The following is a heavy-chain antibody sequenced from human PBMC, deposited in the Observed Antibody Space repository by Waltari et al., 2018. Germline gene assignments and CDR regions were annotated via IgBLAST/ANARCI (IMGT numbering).Heavy chain of an antibody. CDR2: IYYSGST. CDR1: GGSISSYY. D-gene: IGHD3-22*01. J-gene: IGHJ4*02. Sequence: QVQLQESGPGLVKPSETLSLTCTVSGGSISSYYWSWIRQPPGKGLEWIGYIYYSGSTNYHPSLKIRVTISVDTSKNQFSLKLSSVTAADTAVYYCARVYYDSSGYYFNFDYWGQGTLVTVSS. CDR3: ARVYYDSSGYYFNFDY. V-gene: IGHV4-59*01.